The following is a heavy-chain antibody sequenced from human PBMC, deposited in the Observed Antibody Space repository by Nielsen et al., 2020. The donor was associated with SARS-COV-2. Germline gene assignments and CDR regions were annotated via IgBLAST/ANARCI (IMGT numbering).Heavy chain of an antibody. CDR3: ASGIVVAFDAFDI. J-gene: IGHJ3*02. V-gene: IGHV4-59*01. Sequence: SEILSLTCTVSGGSISSYYWSWIRQPPGKGLEWIGYIYYSGSTNYNPSLKSRVTISVDTSKNQFSLKLSSVTAADTAVYYCASGIVVAFDAFDIWGQGTMVTVSS. CDR2: IYYSGST. CDR1: GGSISSYY. D-gene: IGHD2-2*01.